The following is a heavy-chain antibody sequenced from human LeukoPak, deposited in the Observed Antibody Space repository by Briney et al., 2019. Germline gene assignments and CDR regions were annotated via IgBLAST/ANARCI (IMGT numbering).Heavy chain of an antibody. Sequence: SETLSLTCTVSGGSISSSSYYWGWIRQPPGKGLEWIGSIYYSGSTYYNPSLKSRVTISVDTSKNQFSLKLSSVTAADTAVYYCARRDRYTAMVRYWGQGTLVTVSS. CDR3: ARRDRYTAMVRY. D-gene: IGHD5-18*01. V-gene: IGHV4-39*01. J-gene: IGHJ4*02. CDR1: GGSISSSSYY. CDR2: IYYSGST.